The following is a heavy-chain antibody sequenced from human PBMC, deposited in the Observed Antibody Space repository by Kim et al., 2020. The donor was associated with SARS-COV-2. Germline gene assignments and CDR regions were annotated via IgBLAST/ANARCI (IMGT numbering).Heavy chain of an antibody. CDR1: GFTFGDYA. CDR2: ISWNSGSI. Sequence: GGSLRLSCAASGFTFGDYAMHWVRQAPGKGLEWVSGISWNSGSIGYADSVQGRFTISRDNAKNSLYLQMNSLRAEDTALYYCAKEPVLRYFDWEPAYYFDYWGQGTLVTVSS. J-gene: IGHJ4*02. D-gene: IGHD3-9*01. V-gene: IGHV3-9*01. CDR3: AKEPVLRYFDWEPAYYFDY.